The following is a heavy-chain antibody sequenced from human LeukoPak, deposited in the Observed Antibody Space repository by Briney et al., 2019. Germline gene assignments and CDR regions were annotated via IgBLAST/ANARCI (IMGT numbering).Heavy chain of an antibody. CDR3: ARHQDGNGRHSHFHS. CDR2: VHYSGST. V-gene: IGHV4-39*01. J-gene: IGHJ4*02. D-gene: IGHD5-24*01. CDR1: GGSISSSSYY. Sequence: SETLSLTCTVSGGSISSSSYYWGWVRQPPGKGLEWIGSVHYSGSTFYNQSLKSRLTISVVTSKNQFSLKLSSVTATDTAVYYCARHQDGNGRHSHFHSWGQGTLVTVSS.